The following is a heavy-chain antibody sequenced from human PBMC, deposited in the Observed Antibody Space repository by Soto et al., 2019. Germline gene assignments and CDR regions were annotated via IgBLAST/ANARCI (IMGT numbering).Heavy chain of an antibody. CDR2: INPSGGST. V-gene: IGHV1-46*01. J-gene: IGHJ4*02. CDR3: AREGAPSGLDY. D-gene: IGHD6-19*01. CDR1: GYTFISYH. Sequence: QVQLVQSGAEVKKPGASVKVSCKASGYTFISYHMHWVRQAPGQGLEWMGIINPSGGSTTYAQKFQGRVTMTRDTSTSTVYMELSSLRSEDMAVYYCAREGAPSGLDYWGQGTLVTVSS.